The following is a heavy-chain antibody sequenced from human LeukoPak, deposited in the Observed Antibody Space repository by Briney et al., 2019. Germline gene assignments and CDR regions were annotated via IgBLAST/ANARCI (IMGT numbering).Heavy chain of an antibody. CDR1: GYTLTELS. Sequence: GASVKVSCKVSGYTLTELSMHWVRQAPGKGLEWMGGFDPEDGETIYAQKFQGRVTMTEDTSTDTAYMELSSLRSEDTAIYYCATLEQLGSYYFDYWGQGTLVTVSS. V-gene: IGHV1-24*01. D-gene: IGHD6-6*01. CDR2: FDPEDGET. J-gene: IGHJ4*02. CDR3: ATLEQLGSYYFDY.